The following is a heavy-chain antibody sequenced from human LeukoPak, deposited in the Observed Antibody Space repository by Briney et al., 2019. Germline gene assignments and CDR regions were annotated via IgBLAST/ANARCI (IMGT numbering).Heavy chain of an antibody. CDR2: IYSGGST. CDR3: ARDLVTYYYYYMDV. Sequence: GGSLRLSCAASGFTVSSNYMSWVRQAPGKGLEWVSVIYSGGSTYYADSVKGRFTISRDNSKNTLYLQMNSLRAEDTAVYYCARDLVTYYYYYMDVWGKGTTVTVSS. CDR1: GFTVSSNY. J-gene: IGHJ6*03. D-gene: IGHD4-23*01. V-gene: IGHV3-53*01.